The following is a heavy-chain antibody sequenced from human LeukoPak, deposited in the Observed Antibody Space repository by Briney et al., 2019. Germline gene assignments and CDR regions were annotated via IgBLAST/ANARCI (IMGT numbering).Heavy chain of an antibody. J-gene: IGHJ4*02. V-gene: IGHV4-34*01. CDR2: INHSGST. CDR1: GGSFSGYY. D-gene: IGHD2-15*01. Sequence: SETLSLTCAVYGGSFSGYYWSWIRQPPGKGLEWIGEINHSGSTNCNPSLKSRVTISVDTSKNQFSLKLSSVTAADTAVYYCAKVGYCSGGSCYSHLDYWGQGTLVTVSS. CDR3: AKVGYCSGGSCYSHLDY.